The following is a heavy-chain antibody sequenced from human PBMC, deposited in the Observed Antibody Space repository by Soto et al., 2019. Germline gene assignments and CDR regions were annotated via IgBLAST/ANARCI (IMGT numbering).Heavy chain of an antibody. D-gene: IGHD3-10*01. CDR1: VGSFSGYY. J-gene: IGHJ4*02. Sequence: TLSLTCAVYVGSFSGYYWSWIRQPPGKGLEWIGEINHSGSTNYNPSLKGRVDISVDTSKNQFSLKLSSVTAADTAVYYCARDHAGSGTINFDYWGQGTPVTVAS. V-gene: IGHV4-34*01. CDR3: ARDHAGSGTINFDY. CDR2: INHSGST.